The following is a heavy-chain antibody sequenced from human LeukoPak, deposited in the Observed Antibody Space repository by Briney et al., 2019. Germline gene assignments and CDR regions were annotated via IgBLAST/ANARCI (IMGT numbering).Heavy chain of an antibody. CDR3: ARDLKFTNITGTTFYYYYGMDV. V-gene: IGHV1-18*01. CDR2: ISAYNGNT. J-gene: IGHJ6*02. Sequence: PGASVKVSCKASGYTFTSYGISWVRQAPGQGLEWMGWISAYNGNTNYAQKLQGRVTMTTDTSTSTAYMELRSLRSDDTAVYYCARDLKFTNITGTTFYYYYGMDVWGQGTTVTVSS. CDR1: GYTFTSYG. D-gene: IGHD1-7*01.